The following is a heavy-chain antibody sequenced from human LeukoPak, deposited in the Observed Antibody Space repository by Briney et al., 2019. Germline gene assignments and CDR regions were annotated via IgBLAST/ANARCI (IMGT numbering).Heavy chain of an antibody. V-gene: IGHV4-59*01. Sequence: SETLSLTCTVSGGSISSYYWSWIRQPPGKGLEWIGYIYYSGSTTYNPSLKSGVTISVDSTKNYYSLKLRSVTAAATAVYYCARAHYDVWSGYFGYWGQGTLVTVSS. CDR1: GGSISSYY. CDR2: IYYSGST. D-gene: IGHD3-3*01. CDR3: ARAHYDVWSGYFGY. J-gene: IGHJ4*02.